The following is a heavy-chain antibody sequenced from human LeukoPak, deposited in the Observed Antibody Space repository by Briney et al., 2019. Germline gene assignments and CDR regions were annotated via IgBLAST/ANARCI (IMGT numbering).Heavy chain of an antibody. Sequence: PGGSLRLSCAASGFTFDDYAMHWVRQAPGKGLEWVSLISWDGGSTYYADSVKGRFTISRDNSKNSLYLQMNSLRAEDTALYYCAKGVRLDYYYGMDVWGQGTTVTVSS. J-gene: IGHJ6*02. CDR3: AKGVRLDYYYGMDV. CDR2: ISWDGGST. V-gene: IGHV3-43D*03. CDR1: GFTFDDYA. D-gene: IGHD3-16*01.